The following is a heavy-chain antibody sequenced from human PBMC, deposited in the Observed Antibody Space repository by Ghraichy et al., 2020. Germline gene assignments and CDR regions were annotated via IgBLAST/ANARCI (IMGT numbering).Heavy chain of an antibody. J-gene: IGHJ2*01. CDR1: GDSIVSTNW. Sequence: SETLSLTCAVSGDSIVSTNWWTWVRQPPGKWLEWIGEVYHSGTSNYNPSLKSRATISVDASKNNFSLTLTSVTAADTAIYYCARRSSSPDWFFDRWCRGALVIVSS. CDR2: VYHSGTS. V-gene: IGHV4/OR15-8*01. D-gene: IGHD2-2*01. CDR3: ARRSSSPDWFFDR.